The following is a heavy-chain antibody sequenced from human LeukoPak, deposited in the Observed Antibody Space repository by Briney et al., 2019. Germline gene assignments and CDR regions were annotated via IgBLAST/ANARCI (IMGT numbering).Heavy chain of an antibody. CDR1: GRSISRGSYY. CDR2: IYSSESP. J-gene: IGHJ4*02. V-gene: IGHV4-61*02. D-gene: IGHD6-13*01. CDR3: ARGRGSSWYYFDF. Sequence: SETLSLTCTGSGRSISRGSYYWSWIRQPAGKGLERIARIYSSESPNYHPTLERRVTMPVDKSNHQFSQHPRSVTAADPAVYYCARGRGSSWYYFDFWGKGTLVTVSS.